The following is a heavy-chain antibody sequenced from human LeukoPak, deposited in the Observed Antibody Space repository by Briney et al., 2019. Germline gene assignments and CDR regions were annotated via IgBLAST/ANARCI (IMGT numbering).Heavy chain of an antibody. CDR1: GFTFSSYA. J-gene: IGHJ4*02. V-gene: IGHV3-30-3*01. D-gene: IGHD1-26*01. CDR3: ARDHRATIDY. Sequence: GGSLRLSCAASGFTFSSYAMHWVRQAPGKGLEWVAVISHDGSNKYYADSVKGRFTISRDNSKNTLYLQMNSLRAEDTAVYYCARDHRATIDYWGQGTLVTASS. CDR2: ISHDGSNK.